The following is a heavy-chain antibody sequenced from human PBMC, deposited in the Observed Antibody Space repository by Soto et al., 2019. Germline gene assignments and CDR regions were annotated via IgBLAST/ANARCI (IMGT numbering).Heavy chain of an antibody. Sequence: QVQLQESGPGLLKPSQTLSLTCTVSGTSISGTHHYWSWIRQSPRKGLEWIWYIYYTGSTYYNPSHERQVIISVDTSKNQFSLKVDSMTAADTAVYFCARGVGDDYNQRYHRMDVWGQGTTVIVS. CDR2: IYYTGST. V-gene: IGHV4-31*01. D-gene: IGHD4-4*01. J-gene: IGHJ6*02. CDR1: GTSISGTHHY. CDR3: ARGVGDDYNQRYHRMDV.